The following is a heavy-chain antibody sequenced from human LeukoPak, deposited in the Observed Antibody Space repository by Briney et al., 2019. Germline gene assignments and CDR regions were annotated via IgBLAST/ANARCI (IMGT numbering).Heavy chain of an antibody. J-gene: IGHJ3*02. CDR2: IYSGGST. D-gene: IGHD6-19*01. Sequence: GGSLRLSCAASGFTVSSNYMSWVRQAPGKGLEWVSVIYSGGSTYYADSVKGRFTISRDSSKNTLYLQMNSLRAEDTAVYYCARDQWGIAVAGIDRTGDAFDIWGQGTMVTVSS. V-gene: IGHV3-66*01. CDR1: GFTVSSNY. CDR3: ARDQWGIAVAGIDRTGDAFDI.